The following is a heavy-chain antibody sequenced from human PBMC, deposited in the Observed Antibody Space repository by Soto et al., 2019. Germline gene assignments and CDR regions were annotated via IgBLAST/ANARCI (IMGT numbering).Heavy chain of an antibody. CDR2: ISGSGGST. CDR1: GFTFSSYA. D-gene: IGHD3-10*02. CDR3: AKDTWSETYWFDY. V-gene: IGHV3-23*01. J-gene: IGHJ4*02. Sequence: EVQLLESGGGLVQHGGSLRLSCAASGFTFSSYAMSWVRQAPGKGLEWVSAISGSGGSTYYADSVKGRFTISRDNSKNTLYLQMNSLRAEDTAVYYCAKDTWSETYWFDYWGQGTLVTVSS.